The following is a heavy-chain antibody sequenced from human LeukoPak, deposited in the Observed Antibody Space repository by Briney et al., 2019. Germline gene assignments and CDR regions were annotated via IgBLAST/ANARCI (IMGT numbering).Heavy chain of an antibody. Sequence: PGGSLRLSCAASGFSFSRYSMNWVRQAPGKGLEWVSAISSSTLKIYYADSVKGRFTISRDNSKNTLYLQMNSVRAEDTAVYYCARAGIGHGEYFQHWGQGTLVTVSS. CDR1: GFSFSRYS. CDR2: ISSSTLKI. V-gene: IGHV3-21*04. D-gene: IGHD6-13*01. J-gene: IGHJ1*01. CDR3: ARAGIGHGEYFQH.